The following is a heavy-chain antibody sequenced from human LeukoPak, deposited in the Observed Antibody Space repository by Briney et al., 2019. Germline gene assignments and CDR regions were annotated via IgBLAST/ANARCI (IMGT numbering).Heavy chain of an antibody. D-gene: IGHD3-9*01. Sequence: GGSLRLSCAASGFTFNTYTMNWVRQPPGQGLEWVSSITASSTAIYSADSVKGRFTISRDNAKNFLYLQMTSLRAEDTAVYYCARTYYDILTGYNPYFDYWGQGILVTVSS. V-gene: IGHV3-21*01. J-gene: IGHJ4*02. CDR1: GFTFNTYT. CDR2: ITASSTAI. CDR3: ARTYYDILTGYNPYFDY.